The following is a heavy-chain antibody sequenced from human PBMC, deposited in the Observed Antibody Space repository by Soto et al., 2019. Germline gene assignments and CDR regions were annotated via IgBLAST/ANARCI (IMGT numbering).Heavy chain of an antibody. J-gene: IGHJ4*02. V-gene: IGHV3-74*03. D-gene: IGHD3-10*02. Sequence: GWTVRSSRLYRVRQAPGKGRVWVSRINDDGSTTTYADSVKGRFTISRDNAKNTLFMQMDSLRAEDTGVYYCARGHYVPEYWGKGTLVTVSS. CDR3: ARGHYVPEY. CDR2: INDDGSTT. CDR1: GWTVRSSR.